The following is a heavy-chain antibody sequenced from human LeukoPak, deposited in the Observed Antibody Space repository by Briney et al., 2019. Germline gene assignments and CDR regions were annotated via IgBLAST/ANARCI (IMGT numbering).Heavy chain of an antibody. CDR3: ARDWPKDRRWLQGVY. V-gene: IGHV4-39*07. D-gene: IGHD5-24*01. CDR1: GGSISSSSYC. CDR2: IYYSGST. Sequence: PSETLSLTCTVSGGSISSSSYCWGWIRQPPGKGLEWIGSIYYSGSTYYNPSLKSRVTISVDTSKNQFSLKLSSVTAADTAVYYCARDWPKDRRWLQGVYWGQGTLVTVSS. J-gene: IGHJ4*02.